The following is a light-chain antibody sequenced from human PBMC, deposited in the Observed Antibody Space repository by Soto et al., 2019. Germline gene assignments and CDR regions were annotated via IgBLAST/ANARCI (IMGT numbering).Light chain of an antibody. CDR2: DAS. V-gene: IGKV1-5*01. CDR1: QSISNW. J-gene: IGKJ2*01. Sequence: DIQMTQSPSTLSASVGDRVTITCRASQSISNWLAWYQQKPGKAPKLQIYDASSLERGVPSRFSGSGSGTEFTLAISSLQPDDFATYYCQQYNNFMYTFGQGTKLEI. CDR3: QQYNNFMYT.